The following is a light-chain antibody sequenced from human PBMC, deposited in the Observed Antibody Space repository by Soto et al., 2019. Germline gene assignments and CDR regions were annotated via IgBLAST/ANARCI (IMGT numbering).Light chain of an antibody. J-gene: IGLJ1*01. CDR1: SSDVGGYNF. V-gene: IGLV2-14*01. CDR3: CSYASSNSYV. Sequence: QSVLTQPASVSGSPGQSITISCTGTSSDVGGYNFVSWYQQYPGKAPKLMVHDVTSRPSGVSNRFSGSKSGTTASLTISGLQAEDEADYSCCSYASSNSYVFGTGTKVTVL. CDR2: DVT.